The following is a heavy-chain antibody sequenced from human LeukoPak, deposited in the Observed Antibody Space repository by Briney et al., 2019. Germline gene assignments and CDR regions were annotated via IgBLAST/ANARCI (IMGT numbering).Heavy chain of an antibody. J-gene: IGHJ5*02. D-gene: IGHD3-3*01. CDR2: INYSGST. Sequence: SETLSLTCTVSGGSISSYYWSWIRQPPGKGLEWIWYINYSGSTKYNPSLKSRVSISVDTSKNQFSLKLSSVTAADTAVYYCARESEGFTIFGVVSNWFDPWGQGTLVTVSS. CDR3: ARESEGFTIFGVVSNWFDP. V-gene: IGHV4-59*01. CDR1: GGSISSYY.